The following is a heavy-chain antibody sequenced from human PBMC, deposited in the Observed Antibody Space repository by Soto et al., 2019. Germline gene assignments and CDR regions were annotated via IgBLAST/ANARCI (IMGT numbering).Heavy chain of an antibody. V-gene: IGHV3-48*02. CDR1: GFTFNSYI. D-gene: IGHD3-10*01. Sequence: EVQLVESGGGLVQPGGSLRLSCAASGFTFNSYIMNWVRQAPGKGLEWVSYISSSSSTIYYADSVKDRFTISRDNAKNSLYLQMNSLRDEDTAVYYCARAGYYGSGILLWGQGTLVTVSS. J-gene: IGHJ4*02. CDR3: ARAGYYGSGILL. CDR2: ISSSSSTI.